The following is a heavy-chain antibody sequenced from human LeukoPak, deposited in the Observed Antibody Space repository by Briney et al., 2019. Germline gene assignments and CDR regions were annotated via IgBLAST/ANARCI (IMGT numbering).Heavy chain of an antibody. J-gene: IGHJ2*01. V-gene: IGHV3-7*03. CDR3: AKGGSKGPLRGSSWKIVWYFDL. CDR2: IKPDGSDT. D-gene: IGHD6-13*01. Sequence: GGSLRLSCAASGFTFSSLWMGWLRQAPGKGQEWVANIKPDGSDTYYVDSVKDRFTISRDNAKNSLYLQMNSLRAEDTAVYYCAKGGSKGPLRGSSWKIVWYFDLWGRGTLVTVSS. CDR1: GFTFSSLW.